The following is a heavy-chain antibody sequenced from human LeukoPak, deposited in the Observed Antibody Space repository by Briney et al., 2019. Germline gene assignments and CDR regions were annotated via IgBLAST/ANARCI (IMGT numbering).Heavy chain of an antibody. Sequence: PGRSLRLSCAASGFTFSSYAMHWVRQAPGKGLEWVAVISYDGSNKYYADSVKGRFTISRDNSKNTLYLQMNSLRAEDTAVYYCAKDFCDGGICAFDIWGQGTMVTVSS. D-gene: IGHD4-23*01. CDR1: GFTFSSYA. CDR3: AKDFCDGGICAFDI. J-gene: IGHJ3*02. CDR2: ISYDGSNK. V-gene: IGHV3-30*04.